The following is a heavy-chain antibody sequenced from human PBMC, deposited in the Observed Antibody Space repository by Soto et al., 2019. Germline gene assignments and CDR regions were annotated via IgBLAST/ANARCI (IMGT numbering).Heavy chain of an antibody. CDR3: ENDVHKQGTTATTTHNLDV. CDR2: ISGSGGST. Sequence: GGSLRLSCAASGFTFSSYAMSWVRQAPGKGLEWVSAISGSGGSTYYADSVKGRFTISRDNSKNTLYLQMNSLRAEDTAVKYVENDVHKQGTTATTTHNLDVCGDGTTVT. D-gene: IGHD1-1*01. CDR1: GFTFSSYA. J-gene: IGHJ6*01. V-gene: IGHV3-23*01.